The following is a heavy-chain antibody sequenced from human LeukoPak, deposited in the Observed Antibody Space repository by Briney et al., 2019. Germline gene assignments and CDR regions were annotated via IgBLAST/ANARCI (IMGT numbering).Heavy chain of an antibody. CDR3: ARNRLCYDILTGDYYYYYYMDV. CDR1: GGSISSYY. V-gene: IGHV4-4*07. J-gene: IGHJ6*03. Sequence: SETLSLACTVSGGSISSYYWSWIRQPAGKGLEWIGRIYTSGSTNYNPSLKSRVTMSVDTSNNQFSLKLSSVTAADTAVYYCARNRLCYDILTGDYYYYYYMDVWGKGTTVTVSS. D-gene: IGHD3-9*01. CDR2: IYTSGST.